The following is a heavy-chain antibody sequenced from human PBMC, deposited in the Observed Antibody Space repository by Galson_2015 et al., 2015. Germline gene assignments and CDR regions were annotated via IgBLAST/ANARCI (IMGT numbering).Heavy chain of an antibody. J-gene: IGHJ4*02. Sequence: SLRLSCAASGFTFSSYAMNWVRQAPGKGLEWVSALSHTGRSINYADSVKGRFTISRDNSKNTLYLHLNSLRADDTAVYYCAKDRRAVAMSAIDYCGQGTHVTVSS. CDR2: LSHTGRSI. D-gene: IGHD2-21*02. V-gene: IGHV3-23*01. CDR3: AKDRRAVAMSAIDY. CDR1: GFTFSSYA.